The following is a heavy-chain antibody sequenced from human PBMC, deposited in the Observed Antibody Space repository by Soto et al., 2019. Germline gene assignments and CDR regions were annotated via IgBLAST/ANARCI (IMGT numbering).Heavy chain of an antibody. CDR1: GFTFSSYW. Sequence: EVQLVESGGGLVQPGGSLRLSCAASGFTFSSYWMSWVRQAPGKGLEWVANIKQDGSEKYYVDSVKGRFTISRDNAKNSLYLQMNSLRAEDTAVYYCARDSEGVYLGGEYYFDYWGQGTLVTVSS. CDR2: IKQDGSEK. CDR3: ARDSEGVYLGGEYYFDY. J-gene: IGHJ4*02. D-gene: IGHD2-8*01. V-gene: IGHV3-7*01.